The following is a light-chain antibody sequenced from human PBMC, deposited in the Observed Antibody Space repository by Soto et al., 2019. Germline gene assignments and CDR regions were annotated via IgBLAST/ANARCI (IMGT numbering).Light chain of an antibody. Sequence: TQSPATLSVSPGESVTLSCRASQSINTFLAWYQQKPGQAPRLLIYDASSLESGVPSRFSGSGSGTEFTLTISSLQPDDFATYYCQQYNSYSYTFGQGTKVDIK. J-gene: IGKJ2*01. CDR2: DAS. V-gene: IGKV1-5*01. CDR1: QSINTF. CDR3: QQYNSYSYT.